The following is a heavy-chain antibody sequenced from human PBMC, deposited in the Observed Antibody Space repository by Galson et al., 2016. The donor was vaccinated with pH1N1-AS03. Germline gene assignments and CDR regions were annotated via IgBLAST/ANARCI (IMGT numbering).Heavy chain of an antibody. CDR3: ARRYYFDY. D-gene: IGHD3-16*02. J-gene: IGHJ4*02. Sequence: SVKASCKASGYTLTRYYMHWVRQAPGQGLEWMGIIDPSGGPTTYAPKFQGRITITTDTPTSTVYMELVSLRSEDTAVYYCARRYYFDYWGQGTLVTVSS. V-gene: IGHV1-46*01. CDR1: GYTLTRYY. CDR2: IDPSGGPT.